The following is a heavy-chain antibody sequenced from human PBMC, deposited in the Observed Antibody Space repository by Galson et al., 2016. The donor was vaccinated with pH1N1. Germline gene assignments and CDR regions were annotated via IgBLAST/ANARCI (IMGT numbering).Heavy chain of an antibody. V-gene: IGHV1-18*01. CDR2: ISPYNGNT. D-gene: IGHD1-26*01. CDR3: ARMDLIVGANKGAGDYYGMDV. Sequence: SVKVSCKASGYTFNIYGISWVRQAPGQGLEWMGWISPYNGNTNYAQKFQGRVSMTTDTSSSIVYMELRSLRPDDTAVYFCARMDLIVGANKGAGDYYGMDVWGQGTTVTVSS. J-gene: IGHJ6*02. CDR1: GYTFNIYG.